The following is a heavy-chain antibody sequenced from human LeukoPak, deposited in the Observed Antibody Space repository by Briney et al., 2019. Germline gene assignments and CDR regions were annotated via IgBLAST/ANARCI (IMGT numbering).Heavy chain of an antibody. CDR2: IWYDGSNK. Sequence: PGGSLRLSCAASGFTFSSYGMHWVRLAPGKGLEWVAVIWYDGSNKYYADSVKGRFTISRDNSKNTLYLQMNSLRAEDTAVYYCARERGKPRLPFDYWGQGTLVTVSS. D-gene: IGHD3-16*01. V-gene: IGHV3-33*01. J-gene: IGHJ4*02. CDR1: GFTFSSYG. CDR3: ARERGKPRLPFDY.